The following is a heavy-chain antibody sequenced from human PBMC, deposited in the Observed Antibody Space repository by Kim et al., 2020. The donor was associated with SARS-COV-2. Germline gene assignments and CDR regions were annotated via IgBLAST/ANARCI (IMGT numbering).Heavy chain of an antibody. V-gene: IGHV4-59*13. CDR3: ARGRFFYYDSSGYVVDV. CDR1: GGSISSYY. Sequence: SETLSLTCSVSGGSISSYYWSWIRQPPGKGLEWIGYIYNSGSTNYNPSLKSRVTILADTSKNQFSLKLTSVTAADTAVYYCARGRFFYYDSSGYVVDVWGQGTTVNVSS. D-gene: IGHD3-22*01. CDR2: IYNSGST. J-gene: IGHJ6*01.